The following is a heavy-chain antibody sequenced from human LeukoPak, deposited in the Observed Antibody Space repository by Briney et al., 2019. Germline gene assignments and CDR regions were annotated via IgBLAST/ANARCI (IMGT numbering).Heavy chain of an antibody. CDR3: ARVEAYSFDY. V-gene: IGHV4-31*03. D-gene: IGHD3-3*01. J-gene: IGHJ4*02. Sequence: PSGTLSLTCTVSGGSINSGAYYWSWIRQYPGKGLEWIGSIYYSGSTDYNPSLQSRVNISVDTSKNQFSLKLSSVTAADTAVYYCARVEAYSFDYWGQGTLVTVSS. CDR2: IYYSGST. CDR1: GGSINSGAYY.